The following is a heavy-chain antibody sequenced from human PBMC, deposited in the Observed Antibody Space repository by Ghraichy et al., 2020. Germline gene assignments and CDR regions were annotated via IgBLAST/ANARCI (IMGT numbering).Heavy chain of an antibody. D-gene: IGHD2-2*01. CDR2: MNHSGST. V-gene: IGHV4-34*01. CDR3: ARGGIVVVPAADYYYYYGMDV. Sequence: GSLRLSCAVYGGSFSGYYWSWIRQPPGKGLEWIGEMNHSGSTNFNPSLKSRVTISPDTSKNQFSLKLSSVTAADTAVYYCARGGIVVVPAADYYYYYGMDVWGQGTTVTVSS. J-gene: IGHJ6*02. CDR1: GGSFSGYY.